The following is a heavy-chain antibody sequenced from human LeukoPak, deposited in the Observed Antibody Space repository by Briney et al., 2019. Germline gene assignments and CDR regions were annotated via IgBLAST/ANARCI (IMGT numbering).Heavy chain of an antibody. Sequence: SETLSLTCAVYGGSFSGYYWSWIRQPPGKGLEWIGEINHSGSTNYNPSLKSRVTISVGTSKNQFSLKLSSVAAADTAVYYCARVHCSSTSCYCWGVGNWFDPWGQGTLVTVSS. D-gene: IGHD2-2*01. J-gene: IGHJ5*02. V-gene: IGHV4-34*01. CDR2: INHSGST. CDR1: GGSFSGYY. CDR3: ARVHCSSTSCYCWGVGNWFDP.